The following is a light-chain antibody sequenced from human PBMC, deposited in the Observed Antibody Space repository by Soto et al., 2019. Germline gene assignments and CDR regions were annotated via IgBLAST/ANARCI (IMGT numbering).Light chain of an antibody. V-gene: IGKV1-13*02. CDR3: QQFNSYPPST. CDR1: QGISSA. CDR2: DAS. Sequence: AIQLTQSPSSLSASVGDRVTITCRASQGISSALAWYQQKPGKAPKLLIYDASSLESGVPSRFSGSGSGTDFTLTISSLQPEDFATYYCQQFNSYPPSTFGPGTKVDLK. J-gene: IGKJ3*01.